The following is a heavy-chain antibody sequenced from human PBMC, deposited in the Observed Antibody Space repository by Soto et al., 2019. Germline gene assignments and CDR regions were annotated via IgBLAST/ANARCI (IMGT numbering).Heavy chain of an antibody. J-gene: IGHJ5*02. CDR1: GGTFSSYS. CDR2: ITPLYGTK. V-gene: IGHV1-69*12. D-gene: IGHD3-16*01. CDR3: ARGGTLKPFDP. Sequence: QVQLVQSGPEVKEPGSSVKVSCKTSGGTFSSYSLNWVRQAPGQGLEWMGVITPLYGTKNYAQRFRGRVTVAAGGSPSTVFMGLTRANSDGTGVYFCARGGTLKPFDPWGQGTLVTVSS.